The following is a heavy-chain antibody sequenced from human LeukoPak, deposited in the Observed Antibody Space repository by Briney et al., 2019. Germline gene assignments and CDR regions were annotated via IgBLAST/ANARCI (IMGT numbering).Heavy chain of an antibody. Sequence: GGSLRLSCAASGFTFSSYWMSWVRQAPEKGLEWVANIKQDGSEKYYVESVKGRFTISRDNAKNSLYLQMNSLRAEDTAVYYCARDCVKCAVDYWGQGTLVTVSS. CDR1: GFTFSSYW. J-gene: IGHJ4*02. V-gene: IGHV3-7*01. CDR3: ARDCVKCAVDY. CDR2: IKQDGSEK. D-gene: IGHD3-16*02.